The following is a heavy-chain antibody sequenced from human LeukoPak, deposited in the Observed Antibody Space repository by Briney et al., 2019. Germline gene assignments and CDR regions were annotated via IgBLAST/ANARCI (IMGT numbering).Heavy chain of an antibody. V-gene: IGHV4-59*01. J-gene: IGHJ4*02. CDR3: ARGSGYDLYYFDY. CDR2: IYYSGST. D-gene: IGHD3-3*01. Sequence: PGGSLRLSCAASGFTFSSYAMSWVRQAPGKGLEWIGYIYYSGSTNYNPSLKSRVTISVDTSKNQFSLKLSSVTAADTAVYYCARGSGYDLYYFDYWGQGTLVTVSS. CDR1: GFTFSSYA.